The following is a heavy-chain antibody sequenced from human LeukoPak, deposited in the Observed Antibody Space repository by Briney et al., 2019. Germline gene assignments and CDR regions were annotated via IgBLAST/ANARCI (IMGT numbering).Heavy chain of an antibody. CDR1: GFTFDDYV. V-gene: IGHV3-43*02. D-gene: IGHD5-12*01. CDR2: INADTTGT. J-gene: IGHJ4*02. Sequence: GGSLRLSCTASGFTFDDYVIHWVRQAPGKGLGWVSLINADTTGTYYADSVKGRFTISRDNSKKSLYLQMNSLRVDDTALYYCAKGGYSGYEKGPYSFDIWGQGTLVTVSS. CDR3: AKGGYSGYEKGPYSFDI.